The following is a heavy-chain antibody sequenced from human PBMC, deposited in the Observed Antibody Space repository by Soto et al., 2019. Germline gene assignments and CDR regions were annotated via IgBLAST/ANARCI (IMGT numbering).Heavy chain of an antibody. D-gene: IGHD5-12*01. CDR2: IIPIFGTA. J-gene: IGHJ6*02. Sequence: EASVKVSCKASGGTFSSYAISWVRQAPGQGLEWMGGIIPIFGTANYAQKFQGRVTITADKSTSTAYMELSSLRSEDKAVYYCARSPQRVAMYSDYHYYGMDVWGQGTTVTVSS. CDR1: GGTFSSYA. CDR3: ARSPQRVAMYSDYHYYGMDV. V-gene: IGHV1-69*06.